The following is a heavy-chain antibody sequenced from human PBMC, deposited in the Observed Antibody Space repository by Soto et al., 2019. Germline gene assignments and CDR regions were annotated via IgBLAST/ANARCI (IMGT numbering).Heavy chain of an antibody. CDR3: AKDRRDTAMGRGYWPSDPPFDY. V-gene: IGHV3-23*01. D-gene: IGHD5-18*01. CDR2: ISGSGGST. Sequence: PGGSLRLSCAASGFTFSSYAMSWVRQAPGKGLEWVSAISGSGGSTYYADSVKGRFTISRDNSKNTLYLQMNSLRAEDTAVYYCAKDRRDTAMGRGYWPSDPPFDYWGQGTLVTVSS. J-gene: IGHJ4*02. CDR1: GFTFSSYA.